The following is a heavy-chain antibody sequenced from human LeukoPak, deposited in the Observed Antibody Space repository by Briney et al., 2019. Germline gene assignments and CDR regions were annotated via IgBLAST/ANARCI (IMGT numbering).Heavy chain of an antibody. CDR3: ASSVG. CDR2: ISSSSSTI. J-gene: IGHJ4*02. CDR1: DFTFSDHY. V-gene: IGHV3-11*04. Sequence: GGSLRLSCAASDFTFSDHYMSWLRQAPGKGLEWISYISSSSSTIYYADSVKGRFTISRDNAKNSLYLQMNSLRAEDTAVYYCASSVGWGQGTLVTVSS. D-gene: IGHD2-15*01.